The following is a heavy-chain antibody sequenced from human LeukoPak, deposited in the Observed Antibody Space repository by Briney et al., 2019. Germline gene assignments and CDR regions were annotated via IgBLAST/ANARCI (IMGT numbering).Heavy chain of an antibody. CDR2: IYYSGST. V-gene: IGHV4-39*01. CDR1: GGSITSYY. J-gene: IGHJ4*02. Sequence: SETLSLTCTVSGGSITSYYWSWIRQPPGKGLEWIGSIYYSGSTYYNPSLKSRVTISVDTSKNQFSLKLSSVTAADTAVYYCARHNSPYYYDSSGTNQFDYWGQGTLVTVSS. CDR3: ARHNSPYYYDSSGTNQFDY. D-gene: IGHD3-22*01.